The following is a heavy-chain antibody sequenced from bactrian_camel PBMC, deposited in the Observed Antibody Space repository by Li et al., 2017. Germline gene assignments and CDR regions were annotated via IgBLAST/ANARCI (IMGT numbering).Heavy chain of an antibody. Sequence: HVQLVESGGGSVQAGGSLRLSCAASGITFSSYYMTWVRQAPGKGLEWVSSISSTATLTNYADSVKGRFTCSRDNARNTVYLQMNSLKPEDTAMYYCAADRFCAYGLASKVADSRYWGQGTQVTVS. CDR3: AADRFCAYGLASKVADSRY. CDR1: GITFSSYY. CDR2: ISSTATLT. V-gene: IGHV3-2*01. J-gene: IGHJ4*01. D-gene: IGHD6*01.